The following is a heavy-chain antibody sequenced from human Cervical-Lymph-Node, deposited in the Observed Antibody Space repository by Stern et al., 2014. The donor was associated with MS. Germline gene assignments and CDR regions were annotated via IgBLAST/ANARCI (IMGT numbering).Heavy chain of an antibody. Sequence: VQLLESGAEVKKPGASVKVSCKVSGDSLTDLSMHWVRQPPGKGLEWMGGFDPDDAETIYAQQFQGRLTMTEDTSADTAYMELSSLRSEDTAVYYCVRYGDYVDAFDMWGQGTMVTVSS. CDR2: FDPDDAET. J-gene: IGHJ3*02. CDR3: VRYGDYVDAFDM. D-gene: IGHD4-17*01. V-gene: IGHV1-24*01. CDR1: GDSLTDLS.